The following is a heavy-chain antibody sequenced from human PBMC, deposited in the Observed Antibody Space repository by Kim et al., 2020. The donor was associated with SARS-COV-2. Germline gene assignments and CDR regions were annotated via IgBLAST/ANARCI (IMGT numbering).Heavy chain of an antibody. CDR3: ARGVGGSYSTAFDI. J-gene: IGHJ3*02. CDR1: GGSFSGYY. Sequence: SETLSLTCAVYGGSFSGYYWSWIRQPPGKGLEWIGEINHSGSTNYNPSLKSRVTISVDTSKNQFSLKLSSVTAADTAVYYCARGVGGSYSTAFDIWGQGTMVTVSS. D-gene: IGHD1-26*01. V-gene: IGHV4-34*01. CDR2: INHSGST.